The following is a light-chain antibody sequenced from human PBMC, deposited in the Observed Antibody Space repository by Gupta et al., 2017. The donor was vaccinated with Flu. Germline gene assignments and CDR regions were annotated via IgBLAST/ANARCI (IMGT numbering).Light chain of an antibody. J-gene: IGKJ1*01. CDR3: QQLNSFPRT. V-gene: IGKV1-9*01. CDR2: AAS. Sequence: DIQLTQSPSFLSASVGDRVTITCRASQGISTHLVWYQQKPGKAPKLLIYAASTVQSGVPSRFSASGSGTXFTLTIXSLQPEDFATYYCQQLNSFPRTFGXGTKVEIK. CDR1: QGISTH.